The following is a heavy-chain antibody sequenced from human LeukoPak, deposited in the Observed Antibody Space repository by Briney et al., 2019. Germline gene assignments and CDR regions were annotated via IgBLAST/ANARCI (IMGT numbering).Heavy chain of an antibody. CDR3: ATLTHDSLNFDY. J-gene: IGHJ4*02. V-gene: IGHV1-24*01. CDR1: GYTLTELS. CDR2: FDPGDGET. Sequence: GASVKVSCKVSGYTLTELSMHWVRQAPGKGLEWMGGFDPGDGETIYAQKFQGRVTMTEDTSTDTAYMELSSLRSEDTAVYYCATLTHDSLNFDYWGQGTLVTVSS. D-gene: IGHD2-21*02.